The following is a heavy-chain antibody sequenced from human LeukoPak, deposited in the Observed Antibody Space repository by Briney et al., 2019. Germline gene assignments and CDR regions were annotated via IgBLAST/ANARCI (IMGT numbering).Heavy chain of an antibody. CDR3: TRVKFGGSHSHSGSAGFDP. Sequence: PGGSLRLSCTAPGFTFGDYAMSWFRQAPGKGLEWVGFIRSKAYGGTTEYAASVKGRFTISRDDSKSIAYLQMNSLKTEDTAVYYCTRVKFGGSHSHSGSAGFDPWGQGTLVTVSS. CDR2: IRSKAYGGTT. CDR1: GFTFGDYA. D-gene: IGHD1-26*01. V-gene: IGHV3-49*03. J-gene: IGHJ5*02.